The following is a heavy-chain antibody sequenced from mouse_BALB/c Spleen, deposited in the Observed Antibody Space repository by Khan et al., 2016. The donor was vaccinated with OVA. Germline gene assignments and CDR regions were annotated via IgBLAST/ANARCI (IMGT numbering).Heavy chain of an antibody. D-gene: IGHD2-13*01. Sequence: IQLVQSGPELVKPGASVKMSCKASGYTFTSYVMHWVKQKPGLGLEWIGYIYPFNDDTKYNEKFKDKATLTSDKSSSTAYMELSSLTSADSAVYCCAPVGTDYVSFAYWGQGTRVTVAA. CDR3: APVGTDYVSFAY. CDR2: IYPFNDDT. J-gene: IGHJ3*01. CDR1: GYTFTSYV. V-gene: IGHV1S136*01.